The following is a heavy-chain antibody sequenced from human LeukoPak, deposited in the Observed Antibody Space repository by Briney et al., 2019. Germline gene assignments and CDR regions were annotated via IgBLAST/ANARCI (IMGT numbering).Heavy chain of an antibody. D-gene: IGHD2-2*02. Sequence: GGSLRLSCAASGFTFSSYGMHWVRQAPGKGLEWVAFIRYDGSNKYYADSVKGRFTISRDNSKNTLYLQMNSLRAEDTAVYYCAKVYCSSTSCHNAKDYWGQGTLVTVSS. CDR3: AKVYCSSTSCHNAKDY. CDR1: GFTFSSYG. CDR2: IRYDGSNK. V-gene: IGHV3-30*02. J-gene: IGHJ4*02.